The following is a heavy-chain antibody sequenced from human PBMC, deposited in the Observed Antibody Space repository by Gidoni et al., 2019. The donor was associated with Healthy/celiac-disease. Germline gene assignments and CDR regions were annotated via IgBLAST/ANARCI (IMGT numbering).Heavy chain of an antibody. CDR2: GST. J-gene: IGHJ6*02. Sequence: GSTNYNPSLKSRVTISVDTSKNQFSLKLSSVTAADTAVYYCARASWGATFLDYYYGMDVWGQGTTVTVSS. CDR3: ARASWGATFLDYYYGMDV. V-gene: IGHV4-59*01. D-gene: IGHD1-26*01.